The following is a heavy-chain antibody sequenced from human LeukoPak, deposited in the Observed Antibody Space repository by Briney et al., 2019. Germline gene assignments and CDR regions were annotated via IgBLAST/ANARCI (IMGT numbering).Heavy chain of an antibody. CDR3: ARGGSSGRWPCHY. CDR2: ISSSSRTI. CDR1: GFTFSSYS. Sequence: GGSLRLSCAASGFTFSSYSMNWVRQAPGKGLEWVSYISSSSRTIYYADSLKGRFTISRDNAKNSLYLQMNSLRDDDTAVYYCARGGSSGRWPCHYWGQGTLVTVSS. D-gene: IGHD6-19*01. V-gene: IGHV3-48*02. J-gene: IGHJ4*02.